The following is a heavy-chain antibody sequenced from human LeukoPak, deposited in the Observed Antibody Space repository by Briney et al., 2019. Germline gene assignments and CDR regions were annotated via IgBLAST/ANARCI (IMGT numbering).Heavy chain of an antibody. CDR2: ISDSGGST. Sequence: GGSLRLSCAASGFEFDAYPMSWVRQAPGKGLGWVSSISDSGGSTHYAESVRGRFSLSRDNFEKTLHLQMNRLRAEDTAVYYCAKGKINHDGAFDIWGQGTRVIVAS. D-gene: IGHD1-14*01. CDR3: AKGKINHDGAFDI. J-gene: IGHJ3*02. V-gene: IGHV3-23*01. CDR1: GFEFDAYP.